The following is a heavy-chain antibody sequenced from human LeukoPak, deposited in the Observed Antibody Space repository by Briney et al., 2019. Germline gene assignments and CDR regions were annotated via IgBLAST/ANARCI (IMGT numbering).Heavy chain of an antibody. J-gene: IGHJ4*02. V-gene: IGHV4-38-2*01. D-gene: IGHD1-20*01. CDR1: GYSISRGYY. Sequence: SETLSLTCGVSGYSISRGYYWAWIGQPPGKGLEWIGTIYHIGSTYYNPSLESRVTISVDTSKNEFSLNLNSVTAADTAVYYCARAGWIITSGIDYWGQGALVTVSS. CDR3: ARAGWIITSGIDY. CDR2: IYHIGST.